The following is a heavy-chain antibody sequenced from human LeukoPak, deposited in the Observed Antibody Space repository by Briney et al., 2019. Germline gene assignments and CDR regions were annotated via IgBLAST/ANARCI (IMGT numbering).Heavy chain of an antibody. Sequence: SETLSLTCTVSGGSISSYYWSWIRQPAGKGPDWIGHIYNSGSTNYNPSLKGRVTMSVATSKNQFSLHLSSVTAADTAVYYCARSAFLVTAPGLYYFDYWGQGTLVAVSS. CDR3: ARSAFLVTAPGLYYFDY. D-gene: IGHD6-13*01. J-gene: IGHJ4*02. CDR2: IYNSGST. V-gene: IGHV4-4*07. CDR1: GGSISSYY.